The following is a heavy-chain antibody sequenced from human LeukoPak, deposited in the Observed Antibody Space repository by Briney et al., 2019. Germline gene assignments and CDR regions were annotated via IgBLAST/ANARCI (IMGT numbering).Heavy chain of an antibody. D-gene: IGHD6-13*01. Sequence: ASVKVSCKASGYTFTSYDINWVRQATGQGLEWMGWMNPNSGNTGYAQKFQGRVTMTRNTSISTAYMELSSLRSEDMAVYYCATIAAAGTPFDYWGQGTLVTVSS. CDR3: ATIAAAGTPFDY. V-gene: IGHV1-8*01. CDR2: MNPNSGNT. CDR1: GYTFTSYD. J-gene: IGHJ4*02.